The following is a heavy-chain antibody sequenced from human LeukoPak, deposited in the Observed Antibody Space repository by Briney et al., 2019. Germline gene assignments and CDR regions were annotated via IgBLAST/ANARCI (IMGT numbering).Heavy chain of an antibody. J-gene: IGHJ4*02. Sequence: SETLSLTCTVSGGSISSYYWSWIRQPPGKGLEWIGYIYYSGSTNYNPSLKSRVTISVDTSKNQFSLKLSSVTAADTAVYYCARQNYVWGSHRYHFDYWGQGTLVTVSS. CDR1: GGSISSYY. D-gene: IGHD3-16*02. CDR2: IYYSGST. V-gene: IGHV4-59*08. CDR3: ARQNYVWGSHRYHFDY.